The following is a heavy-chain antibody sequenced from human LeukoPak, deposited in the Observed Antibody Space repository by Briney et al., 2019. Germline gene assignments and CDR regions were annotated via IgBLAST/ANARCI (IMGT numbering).Heavy chain of an antibody. CDR3: AKRGTHYDILTGYYSSWYYFDY. D-gene: IGHD3-9*01. V-gene: IGHV5-51*01. CDR2: IYPGDSDT. Sequence: GESLKISCKGSGYSFTSYWIGWVRQMPGKGLEWMGIIYPGDSDTRYSPPFQGQVTISADKSISTAYLQWSSLKASDTAMYYCAKRGTHYDILTGYYSSWYYFDYWGQGTLVTVSS. CDR1: GYSFTSYW. J-gene: IGHJ4*02.